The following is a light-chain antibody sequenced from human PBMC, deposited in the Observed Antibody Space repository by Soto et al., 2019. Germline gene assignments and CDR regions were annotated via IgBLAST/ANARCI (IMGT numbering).Light chain of an antibody. V-gene: IGLV2-14*01. CDR2: GVN. CDR3: SLYTTSSTFV. CDR1: SSDVGSHNF. J-gene: IGLJ1*01. Sequence: QSVLTQPASVSGSPGQSITISCTGTSSDVGSHNFVSWHQQHPGKAPKFMIYGVNNRPSGVSNRFSGSKSGNTASLTISGLQAEDEADYYCSLYTTSSTFVFGTGTKLTVL.